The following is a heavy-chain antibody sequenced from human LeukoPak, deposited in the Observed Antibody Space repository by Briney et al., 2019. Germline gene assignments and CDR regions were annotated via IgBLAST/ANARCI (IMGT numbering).Heavy chain of an antibody. CDR1: GYTFTAYC. Sequence: ASVRVSCKTSGYTFTAYCVHWVRQAPGQGLEWMGWINPNSGGSNYGLKFLGRVTMTRDTSLSTSYMELNSLRSDDTAVYYCAAGRGYCGGGSCYGDDAFDIWGQGTMVTVSS. D-gene: IGHD2-15*01. CDR2: INPNSGGS. V-gene: IGHV1-2*02. J-gene: IGHJ3*02. CDR3: AAGRGYCGGGSCYGDDAFDI.